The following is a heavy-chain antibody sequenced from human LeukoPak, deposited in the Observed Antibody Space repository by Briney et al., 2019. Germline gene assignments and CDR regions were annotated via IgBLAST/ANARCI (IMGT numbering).Heavy chain of an antibody. CDR1: GFTFSSYS. CDR3: VRVGGSGSSRYLMWVP. CDR2: ISSSSSYI. V-gene: IGHV3-21*04. J-gene: IGHJ5*02. Sequence: GGSLRLSCAASGFTFSSYSMNWVRQAPGKGLEWVSSISSSSSYIYYADSVKGRFTISRDNAKNSLYLQMNSLRAEDTALYYCVRVGGSGSSRYLMWVPWGQGTLVTVSS. D-gene: IGHD3-10*01.